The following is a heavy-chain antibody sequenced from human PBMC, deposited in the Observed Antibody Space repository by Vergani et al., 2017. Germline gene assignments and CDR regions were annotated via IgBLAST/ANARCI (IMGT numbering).Heavy chain of an antibody. Sequence: EVQLVESGGGLVQPGGSLRLSCAASGFTFSSYSMNWVRQAPGKGLEWVSYISSSSSTIYYADSVKGRFTISRDNAKNSLYLQMNSLRAEDTAVYYCARELALLWFGVLDYWGQGTLVTVSS. D-gene: IGHD3-10*01. CDR1: GFTFSSYS. V-gene: IGHV3-48*01. J-gene: IGHJ4*02. CDR2: ISSSSSTI. CDR3: ARELALLWFGVLDY.